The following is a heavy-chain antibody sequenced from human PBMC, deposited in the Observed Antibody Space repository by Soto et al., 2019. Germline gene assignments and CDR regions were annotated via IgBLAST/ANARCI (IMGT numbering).Heavy chain of an antibody. Sequence: SETLSLTCTVSGGSISSYYWSWIRQPPGKGLEWIGYIYYSGSTNYNPSLKSRVTISVDTSKNQFSLKLSSVTAADTAVYYCARLIGSSEPYYYYCMDVWGKGTTVTVSS. D-gene: IGHD6-13*01. CDR1: GGSISSYY. V-gene: IGHV4-59*08. J-gene: IGHJ6*03. CDR3: ARLIGSSEPYYYYCMDV. CDR2: IYYSGST.